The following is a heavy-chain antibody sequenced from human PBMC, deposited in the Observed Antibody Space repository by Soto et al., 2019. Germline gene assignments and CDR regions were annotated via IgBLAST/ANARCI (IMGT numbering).Heavy chain of an antibody. CDR2: MYYTGVT. V-gene: IGHV4-61*01. Sequence: CSVSGGSVRSGNHFWNWIRQPPGRGLEWLGYMYYTGVTNYNPSLKSRVSMSVDTSKNQFSLKLPSLTAADTAVYYCARGGEPLGYYGLDVWGQGTTVNVSS. CDR1: GGSVRSGNHF. D-gene: IGHD3-10*01. CDR3: ARGGEPLGYYGLDV. J-gene: IGHJ6*02.